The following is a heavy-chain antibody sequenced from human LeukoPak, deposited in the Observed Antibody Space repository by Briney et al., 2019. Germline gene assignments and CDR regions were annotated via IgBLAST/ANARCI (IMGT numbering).Heavy chain of an antibody. CDR1: GFTFSSYG. CDR3: TTGDYDMR. D-gene: IGHD3-9*01. Sequence: PGGSLRLSCAASGFTFSSYGMHWVRQAPGKGLEWVAFIRYDGSNKYYADSVKGRFTISRDNSKNTLYLQMNSLKTEDTAVYYCTTGDYDMRWGRGTLVTVSS. J-gene: IGHJ2*01. CDR2: IRYDGSNK. V-gene: IGHV3-30*02.